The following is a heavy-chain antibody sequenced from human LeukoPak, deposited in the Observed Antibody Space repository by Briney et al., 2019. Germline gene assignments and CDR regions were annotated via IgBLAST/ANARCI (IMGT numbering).Heavy chain of an antibody. CDR1: VYSFTSYW. Sequence: LGESLKISCKGSVYSFTSYWIGWVRQMPGKGLEWMGIIYPGDSDTRYSPSFQGQVTISADKSISTAYLQWSSLKASDTAMYYCARGRNPPYRSNPETFDIWGQGTMVTVSS. V-gene: IGHV5-51*01. CDR3: ARGRNPPYRSNPETFDI. D-gene: IGHD6-13*01. CDR2: IYPGDSDT. J-gene: IGHJ3*02.